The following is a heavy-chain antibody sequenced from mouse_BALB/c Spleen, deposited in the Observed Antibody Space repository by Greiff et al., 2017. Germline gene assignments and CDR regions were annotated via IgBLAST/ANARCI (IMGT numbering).Heavy chain of an antibody. J-gene: IGHJ3*01. CDR1: GYTITSYY. D-gene: IGHD3-2*01. CDR3: TRSTARAPFAY. Sequence: QVQLKESGAELVKPGASVKLSCKASGYTITSYYMYWVKQRPGQGLEWIGEINPSNGGTNFNEKFKSKATLTVDKSSSTAYMQLSSLTSEDSAVYYCTRSTARAPFAYWGQGTLVTVSA. CDR2: INPSNGGT. V-gene: IGHV1S81*02.